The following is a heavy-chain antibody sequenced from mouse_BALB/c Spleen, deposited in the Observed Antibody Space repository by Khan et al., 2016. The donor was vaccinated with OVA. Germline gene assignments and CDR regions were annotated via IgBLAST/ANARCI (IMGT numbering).Heavy chain of an antibody. CDR3: ARDGSRYNYAMDY. J-gene: IGHJ4*01. CDR2: ISYSGST. V-gene: IGHV3-2*02. D-gene: IGHD2-3*01. CDR1: GYSITSDYA. Sequence: EVQLQESGPGLVKPSQSLSLTCTVTGYSITSDYAWNWIRQFPGNKLEWMGYISYSGSTNYNPALKSRISITRDTSKNQFFLQLNSVTTEDTATYDCARDGSRYNYAMDYWGQGTSGTVSS.